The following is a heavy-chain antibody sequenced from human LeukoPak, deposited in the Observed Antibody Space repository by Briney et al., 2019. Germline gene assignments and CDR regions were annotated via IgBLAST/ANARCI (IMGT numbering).Heavy chain of an antibody. J-gene: IGHJ4*02. V-gene: IGHV3-33*01. D-gene: IGHD2/OR15-2a*01. CDR3: ATEYDY. Sequence: GGSLRLXCAASGFTFSTYGMHWVRQAPGMGLEWVAVIWYDGSNKYYADSAKGRFTISRDNSKNTLYLQMNSLRAEDTAVYYCATEYDYWGQGTLVTVSS. CDR2: IWYDGSNK. CDR1: GFTFSTYG.